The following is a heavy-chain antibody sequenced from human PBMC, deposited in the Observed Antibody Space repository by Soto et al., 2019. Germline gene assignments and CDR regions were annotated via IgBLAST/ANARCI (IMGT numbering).Heavy chain of an antibody. D-gene: IGHD6-13*01. CDR1: RFTFSSYG. CDR3: ARFAFPSLYSIDWYFDL. Sequence: EVQLLESGGGLTQLGGSLRLSCAASRFTFSSYGMGWVRQAPGKGLEWVSGISGSGGTRYYADSVKGRFTTSRDNSKNTLFLQMNSLRAEDSAVYYCARFAFPSLYSIDWYFDLWGRGTLVTVSS. J-gene: IGHJ2*01. CDR2: ISGSGGTR. V-gene: IGHV3-23*01.